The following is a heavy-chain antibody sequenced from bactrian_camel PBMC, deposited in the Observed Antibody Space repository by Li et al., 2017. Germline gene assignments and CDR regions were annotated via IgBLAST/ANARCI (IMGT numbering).Heavy chain of an antibody. CDR1: LLFNGAYC. Sequence: VQLVESGGGSVQPVGPLRLSCTPSLLFNGAYCMGWFRQAPGKEREGVGDIDNDGTTRYTNSVKGRFTLSVDNAENILYLQMDSLKFEDTGTYFCARRNAAVCTQLERSFTYWGQGTQVTVS. CDR2: IDNDGTT. V-gene: IGHV3S67*01. J-gene: IGHJ4*01. CDR3: ARRNAAVCTQLERSFTY. D-gene: IGHD2*01.